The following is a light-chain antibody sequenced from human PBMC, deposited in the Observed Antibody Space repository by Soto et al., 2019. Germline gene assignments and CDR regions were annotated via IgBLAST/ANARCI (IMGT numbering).Light chain of an antibody. CDR2: GAS. CDR1: QSVSSRY. CDR3: QQYGSSPRYT. Sequence: EIVLTQSPGTLSLSPGERATLSCRASQSVSSRYLAWYQQKPGQAPRLLIYGASSSATGIPARFSGSGSGTDFTLTISRREPEDFAVYYCQQYGSSPRYTFGQGTKLEIK. J-gene: IGKJ2*01. V-gene: IGKV3-20*01.